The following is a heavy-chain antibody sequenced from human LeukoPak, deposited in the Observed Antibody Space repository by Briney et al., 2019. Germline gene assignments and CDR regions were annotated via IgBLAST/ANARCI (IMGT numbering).Heavy chain of an antibody. J-gene: IGHJ3*02. D-gene: IGHD3-10*01. CDR1: GGSISSYY. Sequence: SETLSLTCTVSGGSISSYYWSWIRQPPGKGLEWIGYIYYSGSTYYNPSLKSRVTISVDTSKNQFSLKLSSVTAADTAVYYCARVGYYGSGSYLASAFDIWGQGTMVTVSS. V-gene: IGHV4-59*08. CDR2: IYYSGST. CDR3: ARVGYYGSGSYLASAFDI.